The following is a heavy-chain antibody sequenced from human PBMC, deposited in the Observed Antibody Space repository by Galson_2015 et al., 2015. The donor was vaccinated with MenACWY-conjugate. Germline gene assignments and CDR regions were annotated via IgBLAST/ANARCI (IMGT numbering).Heavy chain of an antibody. Sequence: SLRLSCAASGFTFRSYAMGWVRQAPGKGLEWVSIICDNGDRTYYTDSVKGRFTISRDNSENTLYLQMNSLRVEDTAVYYCAKEKPTPTVFEIWGQGTMVTVSS. CDR1: GFTFRSYA. CDR2: ICDNGDRT. J-gene: IGHJ3*02. V-gene: IGHV3-23*01. D-gene: IGHD4-11*01. CDR3: AKEKPTPTVFEI.